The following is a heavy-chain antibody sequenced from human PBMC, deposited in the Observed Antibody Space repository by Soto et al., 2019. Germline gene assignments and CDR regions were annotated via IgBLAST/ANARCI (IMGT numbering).Heavy chain of an antibody. CDR1: GGSFSSYA. Sequence: PVNVSCKASGGSFSSYAISWVRQAPGQGLEWMGGIIPIFGTANYAQKFQGRVTITADESTSTAYMELSSLRSEDTAVYYCARDPNSKITYGELLGAYYYGMDVWGQGTTVTVSS. D-gene: IGHD1-26*01. J-gene: IGHJ6*02. CDR3: ARDPNSKITYGELLGAYYYGMDV. CDR2: IIPIFGTA. V-gene: IGHV1-69*13.